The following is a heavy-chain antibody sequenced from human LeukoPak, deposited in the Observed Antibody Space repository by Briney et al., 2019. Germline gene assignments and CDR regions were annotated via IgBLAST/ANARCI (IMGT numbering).Heavy chain of an antibody. CDR3: AREGAEDSNAFGI. Sequence: PGGSLRLSCAASGFTFSNYGIYWVRQAPGKGLEWVAVIWYDGSNKYYTDSVKGRFTISRDNSKNTLYLQMNSLRAEDTAVYYCAREGAEDSNAFGIWGQGTMVTVSS. D-gene: IGHD1-26*01. CDR2: IWYDGSNK. J-gene: IGHJ3*02. V-gene: IGHV3-33*07. CDR1: GFTFSNYG.